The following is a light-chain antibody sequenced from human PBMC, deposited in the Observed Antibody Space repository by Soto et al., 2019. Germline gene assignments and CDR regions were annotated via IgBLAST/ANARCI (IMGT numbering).Light chain of an antibody. CDR3: CSYAGSSTFYV. J-gene: IGLJ1*01. CDR2: EVS. CDR1: SSDVGSYNL. Sequence: QPASGVVPPGRSVAISCTGTSSDVGSYNLVSWYQQHPGKAPKLMIYEVSKRPSGVSNRFSGSKSGNTASLTISGLQAEDEADYYCCSYAGSSTFYVFGTGTKVTVL. V-gene: IGLV2-23*02.